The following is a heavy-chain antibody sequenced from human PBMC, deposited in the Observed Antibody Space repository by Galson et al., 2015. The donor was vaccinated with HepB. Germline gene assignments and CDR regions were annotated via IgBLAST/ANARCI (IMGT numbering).Heavy chain of an antibody. CDR2: IRSKANSYAT. D-gene: IGHD4-17*01. CDR3: TSRPGDPMTTVNAPPH. V-gene: IGHV3-73*01. Sequence: SLRLSCAASGFTFSGSAMHWVRQASGKGLEWVGRIRSKANSYATAYAASVKGRFTISRDDSKNTAYLQMNSLKTEDTAVYYCTSRPGDPMTTVNAPPHWGQGTLVTVSS. CDR1: GFTFSGSA. J-gene: IGHJ4*02.